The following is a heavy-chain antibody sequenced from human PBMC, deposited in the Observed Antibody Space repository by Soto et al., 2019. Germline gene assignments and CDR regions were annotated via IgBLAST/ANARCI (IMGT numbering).Heavy chain of an antibody. J-gene: IGHJ6*02. CDR3: AKEAHCRSTNCYSFDHYYYGMDV. D-gene: IGHD2-2*02. Sequence: EVQLLDSGGGLVQPGESLRLSCAASGFTFSSYAMSWVRQAPGKGLEWVSDISGSGGTTNYADSVKGRFTISRDNSSKTLSLPTNSLRDQDMAIYYSAKEAHCRSTNCYSFDHYYYGMDVWRQGTTVTVSS. CDR2: ISGSGGTT. V-gene: IGHV3-23*01. CDR1: GFTFSSYA.